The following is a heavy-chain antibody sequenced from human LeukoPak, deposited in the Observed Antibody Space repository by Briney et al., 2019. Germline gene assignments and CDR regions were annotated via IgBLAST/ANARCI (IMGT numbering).Heavy chain of an antibody. V-gene: IGHV4-39*01. J-gene: IGHJ5*02. Sequence: SETLSPTCTVSGGSISSTTDYWGWIRPPPGKGLEWVGNIDYNGDTYYNPSLKSRVTISVDTSRNQFSLNLKSVTASDTAVYYCARRNWSPRWFDPWGQGSLVTVFS. CDR2: IDYNGDT. CDR1: GGSISSTTDY. CDR3: ARRNWSPRWFDP. D-gene: IGHD1-20*01.